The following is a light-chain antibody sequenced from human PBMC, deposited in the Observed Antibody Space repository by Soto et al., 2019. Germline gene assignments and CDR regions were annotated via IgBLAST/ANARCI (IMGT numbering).Light chain of an antibody. CDR1: SSDVGGYNS. CDR2: DVS. CDR3: SSYTSSITLV. J-gene: IGLJ1*01. Sequence: QSALTQPASVSGSPGQSIAISCTGTSSDVGGYNSVSWYQHLPGKAPKLMIYDVSYRPLGVSDRFSGSKSGNSASLTISGLQAEDEADYYCSSYTSSITLVFGTGTKLTVL. V-gene: IGLV2-14*03.